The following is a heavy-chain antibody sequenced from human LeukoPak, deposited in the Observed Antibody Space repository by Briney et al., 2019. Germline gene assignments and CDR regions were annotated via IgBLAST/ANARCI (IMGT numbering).Heavy chain of an antibody. Sequence: PGGSLRLSCAASGFTFSSYGMHWVRQAPGKGLEWVAVIWYDGSNKYYADSVKGRFTISRDNSKNTLYLQMNSLRAEDTAVYYCAKDFGDLASLDYWGQGTLVTASS. CDR1: GFTFSSYG. CDR2: IWYDGSNK. CDR3: AKDFGDLASLDY. D-gene: IGHD3-3*01. J-gene: IGHJ4*02. V-gene: IGHV3-33*06.